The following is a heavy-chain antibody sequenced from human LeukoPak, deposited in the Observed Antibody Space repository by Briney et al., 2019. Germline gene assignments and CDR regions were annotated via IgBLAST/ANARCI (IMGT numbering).Heavy chain of an antibody. CDR3: AREGGYSSSWYAFDY. V-gene: IGHV3-33*08. CDR2: VWYDGSNK. Sequence: GGSLRLSCSASGFTFSSYAMHWVRQAPGKGLEWVAVVWYDGSNKYYADSVKGRFTISRDNSKNTLYLQMNSLRAEDTAVYYCAREGGYSSSWYAFDYWGQGTLVTVSS. D-gene: IGHD6-13*01. J-gene: IGHJ4*02. CDR1: GFTFSSYA.